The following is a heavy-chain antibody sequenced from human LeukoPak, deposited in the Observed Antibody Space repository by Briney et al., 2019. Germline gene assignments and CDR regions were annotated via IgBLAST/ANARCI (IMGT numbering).Heavy chain of an antibody. Sequence: ASVKVSCKASGYTFTSNGISWVRQAPGQGLEWMGWISAYNGNTNYAQKLQGRVTMTTDTSTSTAYMELRSLRSDDTAVYYCARGIRRYNSDWENWFDPWGQGTLVTVSS. D-gene: IGHD6-19*01. CDR2: ISAYNGNT. V-gene: IGHV1-18*01. CDR3: ARGIRRYNSDWENWFDP. J-gene: IGHJ5*02. CDR1: GYTFTSNG.